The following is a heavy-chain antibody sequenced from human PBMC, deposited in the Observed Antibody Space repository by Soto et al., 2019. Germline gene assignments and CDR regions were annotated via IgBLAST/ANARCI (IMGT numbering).Heavy chain of an antibody. D-gene: IGHD1-26*01. Sequence: QVQLVQSGAEVKKPGASVKVSCKASGYTLTTYAISWVRQAPGQGLEWMGWISPYNGNTNYAQNLQGRVAMTTDTSTTSAYMELRSLRSDDTAVYYCARVGLPIGSPSAFAIWGQGTMVTVSS. CDR3: ARVGLPIGSPSAFAI. V-gene: IGHV1-18*01. J-gene: IGHJ3*02. CDR2: ISPYNGNT. CDR1: GYTLTTYA.